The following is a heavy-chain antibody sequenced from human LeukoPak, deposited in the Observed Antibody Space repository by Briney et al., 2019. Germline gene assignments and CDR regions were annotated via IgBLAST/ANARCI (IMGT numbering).Heavy chain of an antibody. CDR2: IKQDGSEK. J-gene: IGHJ4*02. CDR3: ARDGYATGSHDY. Sequence: GGSLRLSCAASEFTFSSYWMSWVRQAQGKGLEWVANIKQDGSEKSYVDSVKGRFMISRDNPKNSLHLQMNSLRAEDTAVYYCARDGYATGSHDYWGQGTLVTVSS. CDR1: EFTFSSYW. D-gene: IGHD3-10*01. V-gene: IGHV3-7*04.